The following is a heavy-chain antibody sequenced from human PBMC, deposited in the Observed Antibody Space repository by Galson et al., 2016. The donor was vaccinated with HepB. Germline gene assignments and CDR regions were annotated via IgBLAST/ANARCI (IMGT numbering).Heavy chain of an antibody. CDR2: LSYDGRPT. CDR1: GFTFSAYG. CDR3: AKDPCWNEAGHFHY. J-gene: IGHJ4*02. Sequence: SLRLSCAVSGFTFSAYGMPWVRQAPGKGLEWVAVLSYDGRPTYYAASVKGRFTISRDNSKNTLHLQMNSLRAEDTAVYYCAKDPCWNEAGHFHYWGQGTLVTVSS. V-gene: IGHV3-30*18. D-gene: IGHD1-1*01.